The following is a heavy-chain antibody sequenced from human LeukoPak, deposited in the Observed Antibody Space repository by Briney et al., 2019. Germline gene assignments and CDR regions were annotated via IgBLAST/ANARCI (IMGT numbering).Heavy chain of an antibody. CDR1: GFPSSTYW. CDR2: IKTDGSST. V-gene: IGHV3-74*01. Sequence: PGGSLKLSWAPAGFPSSTYWMHWFRQAPGKGLVWVSRIKTDGSSTTYADSVKGRFTISRDNAKSTLYLQMNSLRAEDTAMYYCASGRYDSTTYLDYWGQGTLVTVSS. CDR3: ASGRYDSTTYLDY. J-gene: IGHJ4*02. D-gene: IGHD2/OR15-2a*01.